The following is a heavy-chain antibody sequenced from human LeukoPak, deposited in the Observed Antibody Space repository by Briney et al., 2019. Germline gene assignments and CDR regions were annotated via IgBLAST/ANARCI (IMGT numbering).Heavy chain of an antibody. D-gene: IGHD6-13*01. CDR3: ANSVSSAAWYSY. J-gene: IGHJ4*02. CDR2: ISYDGSNK. Sequence: GGSLRLSCAASGFTFSSYGMHWVRQAPGKGLEWVAVISYDGSNKYYADSVKGRFTISRDNSKNTLYLQMNSLRAEDTAVYYCANSVSSAAWYSYWGQGTLVTVSS. V-gene: IGHV3-30*18. CDR1: GFTFSSYG.